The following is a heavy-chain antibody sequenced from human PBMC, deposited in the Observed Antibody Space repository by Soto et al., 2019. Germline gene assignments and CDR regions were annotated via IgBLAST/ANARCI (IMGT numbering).Heavy chain of an antibody. CDR1: GFTFSSQA. J-gene: IGHJ5*02. CDR3: AKDPWAAAAAWFDP. D-gene: IGHD6-13*01. Sequence: EVQLLESGGGLVQPGGSLRLSRAASGFTFSSQAMSWVRQAPGKGLEWVSTISGSGGSTYYADSVKGRFTISRDNSKNTLYLQMNSLRVEETALYYCAKDPWAAAAAWFDPWGQGTLVTVSS. V-gene: IGHV3-23*01. CDR2: ISGSGGST.